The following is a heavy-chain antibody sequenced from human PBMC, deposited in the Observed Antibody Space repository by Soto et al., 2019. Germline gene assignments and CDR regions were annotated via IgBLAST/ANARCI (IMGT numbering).Heavy chain of an antibody. CDR3: ARVGAVAGNYWYFDL. Sequence: QVQLVESGGGVVQPGRSLRLSCAASGFTFSSYAMHWVRQAPGKGLEWVAVISYDGSNKYYADSVKGRFTISRDTSKNTLYLQMNSLRAEDTAVDYCARVGAVAGNYWYFDLWGRGTLVTVSS. CDR1: GFTFSSYA. J-gene: IGHJ2*01. CDR2: ISYDGSNK. V-gene: IGHV3-30-3*01. D-gene: IGHD6-19*01.